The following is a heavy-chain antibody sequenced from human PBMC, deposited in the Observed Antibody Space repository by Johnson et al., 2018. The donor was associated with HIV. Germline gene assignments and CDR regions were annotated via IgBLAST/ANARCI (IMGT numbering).Heavy chain of an antibody. J-gene: IGHJ3*02. CDR2: IRNDGSNK. V-gene: IGHV3-30*02. Sequence: QVQLVESGGGVVQPGGSLRLSCVASGFTFSTDGMHWVRQAPGKGLEWVAFIRNDGSNKYYGDSVKGRFTISRDNSKDTLYLHMNRLRAEDTAVYHCARGHGRDSSGPHGAFDIWGQGTMVTVSS. D-gene: IGHD3-22*01. CDR1: GFTFSTDG. CDR3: ARGHGRDSSGPHGAFDI.